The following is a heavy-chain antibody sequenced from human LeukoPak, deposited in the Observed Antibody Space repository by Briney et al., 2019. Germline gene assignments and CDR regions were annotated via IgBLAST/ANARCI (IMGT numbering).Heavy chain of an antibody. V-gene: IGHV3-30*04. CDR3: AGLPSLYCSRTSCHKWFDP. CDR2: ISYDGSNK. CDR1: GFTLSSYA. Sequence: RGSLRLSSAASGFTLSSYAMHLVRQAPRKGLEWVAVISYDGSNKYYADSVKGRFTISRDNSKNTLYLQKNSLRAQATAVYFSAGLPSLYCSRTSCHKWFDPWGQGTLVTVSS. J-gene: IGHJ5*02. D-gene: IGHD2-2*01.